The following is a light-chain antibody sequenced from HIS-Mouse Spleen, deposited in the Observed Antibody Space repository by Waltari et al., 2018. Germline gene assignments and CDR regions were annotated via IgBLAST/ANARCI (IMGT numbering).Light chain of an antibody. CDR1: QSIRSW. Sequence: DIQMTQSPSTLSASVGHRVTITCRASQSIRSWLSWYQQQPGKAPKLLIYKASSLESGVPSRFSGSGSGTEFTLTISSLQPDDFATYYCQQYNSYSYTFGQGTKLEIK. V-gene: IGKV1-5*03. J-gene: IGKJ2*01. CDR3: QQYNSYSYT. CDR2: KAS.